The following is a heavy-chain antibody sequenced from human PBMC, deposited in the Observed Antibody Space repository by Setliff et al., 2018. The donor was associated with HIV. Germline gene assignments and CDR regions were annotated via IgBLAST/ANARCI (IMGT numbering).Heavy chain of an antibody. V-gene: IGHV3-21*01. CDR3: TKEPSSCSAPRPSLCGYFDS. Sequence: GGSLRLSCVASGFSISPYTLTWVRQVPGEGLEWVSSIGANSIYMYYADSVKGRFTVARDNAKNSLYLQMNSLRAEDKGVYYCTKEPSSCSAPRPSLCGYFDSWGQGTQVTAPQ. D-gene: IGHD2-21*01. CDR1: GFSISPYT. J-gene: IGHJ4*01. CDR2: IGANSIYM.